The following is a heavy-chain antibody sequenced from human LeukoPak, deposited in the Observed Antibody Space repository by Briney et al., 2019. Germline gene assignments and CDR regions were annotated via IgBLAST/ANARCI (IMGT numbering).Heavy chain of an antibody. D-gene: IGHD2-15*01. J-gene: IGHJ4*02. V-gene: IGHV4-30-2*01. Sequence: SETLSLTCAVSGDLISSGGHIWSWIRQPPGKGLEWIGHIFHSGSTDYNPSLESRVTISIDTSGNQFSLKVRSVTAADTAVYYCARDFPGGVVVAATRDYWGQGTLVTVSS. CDR1: GDLISSGGHI. CDR2: IFHSGST. CDR3: ARDFPGGVVVAATRDY.